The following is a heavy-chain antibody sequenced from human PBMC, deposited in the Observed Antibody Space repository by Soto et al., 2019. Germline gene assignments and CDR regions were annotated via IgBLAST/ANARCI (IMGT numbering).Heavy chain of an antibody. CDR1: GGSISSYY. CDR2: IYHSGST. V-gene: IGHV4-59*01. J-gene: IGHJ6*02. CDR3: ARGPDPVDYYGMDV. D-gene: IGHD2-21*01. Sequence: PSETLSLTCTVSGGSISSYYWSWIRQPPGKGLEWIGYIYHSGSTNYNPSLKSRVTISVDTSKNQFSLKLSSVTAADTAVYYCARGPDPVDYYGMDVWGQGTTVTVPS.